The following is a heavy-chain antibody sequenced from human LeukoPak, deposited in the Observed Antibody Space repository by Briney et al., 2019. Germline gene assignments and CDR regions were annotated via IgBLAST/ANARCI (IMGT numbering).Heavy chain of an antibody. V-gene: IGHV3-30*18. D-gene: IGHD3-22*01. CDR3: AKDRSRYYYDSSGYYHNWFDP. Sequence: GGTLTLSCAAYCFTFSSFGMHRVRQAQGIGLEWVVVISYDGSNNYYADSVKGRFTISRDNSKNTMYLQMNSLRAEDTAVYYCAKDRSRYYYDSSGYYHNWFDPWGQGTLVTVSS. J-gene: IGHJ5*02. CDR2: ISYDGSNN. CDR1: CFTFSSFG.